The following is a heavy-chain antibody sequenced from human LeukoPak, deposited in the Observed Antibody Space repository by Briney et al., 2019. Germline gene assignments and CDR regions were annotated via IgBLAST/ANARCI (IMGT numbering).Heavy chain of an antibody. D-gene: IGHD3-10*01. J-gene: IGHJ4*02. CDR3: GYITMVRGVTSFDY. CDR2: ISNSSSYI. Sequence: KTGGSLRLSCAASGFTFSSYSMNWVRQAPGKGLEWVSSISNSSSYIYYAESVKGRFTISRDNAKNSLYLQMNSLRAEDTAVYYCGYITMVRGVTSFDYWGQGTLVTVSS. CDR1: GFTFSSYS. V-gene: IGHV3-21*01.